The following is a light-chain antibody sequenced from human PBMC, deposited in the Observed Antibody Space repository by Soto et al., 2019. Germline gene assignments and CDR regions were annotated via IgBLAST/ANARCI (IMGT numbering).Light chain of an antibody. CDR1: QSVSSSY. V-gene: IGKV3-20*01. CDR2: GAS. Sequence: EIVLTQSPGTLSLSPGERATLSCRASQSVSSSYLAWYQQKPGQAPRLLIYGASSRATGIPDRFSGSGSGTDFTFTISRLEPEDFAVYDCQRYGSSPLFTFGPGTKVDIK. J-gene: IGKJ3*01. CDR3: QRYGSSPLFT.